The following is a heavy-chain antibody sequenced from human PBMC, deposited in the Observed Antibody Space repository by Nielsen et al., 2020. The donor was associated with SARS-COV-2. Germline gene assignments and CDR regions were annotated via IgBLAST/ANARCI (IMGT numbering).Heavy chain of an antibody. CDR1: GFTFSSYS. J-gene: IGHJ4*02. CDR3: ARGGGVTHYFDF. V-gene: IGHV3-21*01. CDR2: VSGSSYFT. D-gene: IGHD4-23*01. Sequence: EGSLRLSCEASGFTFSSYSPNWVRQAPGKGLEWVSFVSGSSYFTHYADSVRGRFTVSRDNARNTLYLQMHSLKPEDTAVYFCARGGGVTHYFDFWGQGALVTVSS.